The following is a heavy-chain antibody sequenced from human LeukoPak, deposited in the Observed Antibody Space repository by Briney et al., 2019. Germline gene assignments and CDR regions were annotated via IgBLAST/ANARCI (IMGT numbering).Heavy chain of an antibody. Sequence: GESLKISCKGSRSSFTTYWIGWVRPMPGKGLEWMGIIYPGDSDTRYSPSFQGQVTISVDKSINTAYLQWSSLKALDTAMYYCARSLVGATQFDYWGQGTLVTVSS. V-gene: IGHV5-51*01. CDR1: RSSFTTYW. D-gene: IGHD1-26*01. CDR3: ARSLVGATQFDY. CDR2: IYPGDSDT. J-gene: IGHJ4*02.